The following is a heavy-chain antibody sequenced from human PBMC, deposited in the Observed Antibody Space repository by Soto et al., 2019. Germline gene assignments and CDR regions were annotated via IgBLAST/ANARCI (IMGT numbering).Heavy chain of an antibody. CDR2: IYYGGST. V-gene: IGHV4-59*01. J-gene: IGHJ4*02. CDR3: ARSGNSNGLVFDY. Sequence: QVQLQESGPGLVKPSETLSLTCTVSGSSIGGYYWRWIRQPPGKGLEWIGYIYYGGSTNPNPPLNSRVTMSVDTSKNPFSLRLSSVTAADTAVYYCARSGNSNGLVFDYWGQGTLVTVSS. D-gene: IGHD5-18*01. CDR1: GSSIGGYY.